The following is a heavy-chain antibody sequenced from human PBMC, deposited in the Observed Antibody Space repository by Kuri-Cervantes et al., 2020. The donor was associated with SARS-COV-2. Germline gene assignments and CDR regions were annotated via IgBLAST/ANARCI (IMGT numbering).Heavy chain of an antibody. Sequence: GGSLRLSCAASGFTFSSYGMHWVRQAPGKGLEWVAVIWYDGSNKYYADSVKGRFTISRDNSKNTLYLQMKSLRAEDTAVYYCARDPSTVGKEANWFDPWGQGTLVTVSS. D-gene: IGHD4-23*01. V-gene: IGHV3-33*01. CDR2: IWYDGSNK. CDR1: GFTFSSYG. J-gene: IGHJ5*02. CDR3: ARDPSTVGKEANWFDP.